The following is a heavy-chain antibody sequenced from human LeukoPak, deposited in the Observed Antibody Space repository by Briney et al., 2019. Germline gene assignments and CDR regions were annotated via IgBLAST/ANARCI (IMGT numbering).Heavy chain of an antibody. CDR1: GGSISSSSYY. CDR2: IYYSGST. CDR3: ARVPRGWMVVPAAKRYFQH. V-gene: IGHV4-39*07. Sequence: SSETLSLTCTVSGGSISSSSYYWGWIRQPPGKGLEWIGSIYYSGSTYYNPSLKSRVTISVDTSKNQFSLKLSSVTAADTAVYYCARVPRGWMVVPAAKRYFQHWGQGTLVTVSS. J-gene: IGHJ1*01. D-gene: IGHD2-2*01.